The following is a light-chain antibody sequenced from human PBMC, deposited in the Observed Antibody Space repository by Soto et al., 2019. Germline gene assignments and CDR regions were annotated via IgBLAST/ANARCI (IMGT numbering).Light chain of an antibody. V-gene: IGLV1-51*01. CDR1: SSNIGNNY. Sequence: QSVLTQSPSVSAAPGQKVTISCSGSSSNIGNNYVSWYQQLPGTAPKLLIYDNNKRPSGIPDRFSGSKSGTSGSLDITGLHTGDEADYYCATWDGSLPGEVVAGGTKLTVL. J-gene: IGLJ2*01. CDR3: ATWDGSLPGEV. CDR2: DNN.